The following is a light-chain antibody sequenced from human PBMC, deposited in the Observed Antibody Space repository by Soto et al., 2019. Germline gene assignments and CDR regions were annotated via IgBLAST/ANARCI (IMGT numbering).Light chain of an antibody. CDR1: QSVGSD. CDR2: DAS. CDR3: QQYNNWPLT. V-gene: IGKV3-15*01. Sequence: EIVMTQSPATLSVSPGERDTLSCRASQSVGSDLAWYQQTPGQAPRLLIYDASIRAPGIPARFSGSGSVTGFTLTISSLQSEEFAVCYCQQYNNWPLTVGGGTKVEI. J-gene: IGKJ4*01.